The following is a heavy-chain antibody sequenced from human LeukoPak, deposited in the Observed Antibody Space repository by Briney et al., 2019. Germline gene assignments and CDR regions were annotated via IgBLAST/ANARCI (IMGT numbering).Heavy chain of an antibody. CDR2: FDPEDGKT. CDR1: GYTLTELS. V-gene: IGHV1-24*01. Sequence: ASVKVSCKVSGYTLTELSMHRVRQAPGTGLEWMGGFDPEDGKTIYAQKIHGRVTMTEDTSTDTAYMELSSLRSEDTAVYYCATSREYQLLLDYWGQGTLVTVSS. CDR3: ATSREYQLLLDY. D-gene: IGHD2-2*01. J-gene: IGHJ4*02.